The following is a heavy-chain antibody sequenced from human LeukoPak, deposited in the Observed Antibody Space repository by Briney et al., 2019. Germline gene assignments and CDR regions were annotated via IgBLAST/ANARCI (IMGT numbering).Heavy chain of an antibody. J-gene: IGHJ4*02. Sequence: PGGSLRLSCVASGFSFNTYWMSWVRQAPGKGLELVANIKQDGSDKYYVDSVKGRFTISRDNAKNSLYLQVNSLRAEDTAVYYCARAYSGYFDNWGQGTLVTVSS. V-gene: IGHV3-7*01. CDR1: GFSFNTYW. CDR3: ARAYSGYFDN. CDR2: IKQDGSDK. D-gene: IGHD3-10*01.